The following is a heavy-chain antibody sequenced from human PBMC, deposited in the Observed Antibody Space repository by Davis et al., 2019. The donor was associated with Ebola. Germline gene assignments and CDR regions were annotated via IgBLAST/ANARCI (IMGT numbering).Heavy chain of an antibody. Sequence: PGGSLRLSCAASGFTFSSYAMHWVRQAPGKGLEWVSSISGSSNYIYYADSVKGRFTISRDNPKNSLYLQMNSLRAEDTAVYYCARGIASIAARPYNWFDPWGQGTLVTVSS. CDR3: ARGIASIAARPYNWFDP. D-gene: IGHD6-6*01. CDR1: GFTFSSYA. V-gene: IGHV3-21*01. J-gene: IGHJ5*02. CDR2: ISGSSNYI.